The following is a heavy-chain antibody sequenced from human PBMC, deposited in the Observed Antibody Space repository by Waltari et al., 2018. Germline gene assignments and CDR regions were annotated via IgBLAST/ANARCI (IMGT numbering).Heavy chain of an antibody. V-gene: IGHV3-33*01. CDR1: GFTFSSYG. CDR2: IWYDGSNK. J-gene: IGHJ6*02. D-gene: IGHD5-12*01. Sequence: QVQLVESGGGVVQPGRSLRLSCAASGFTFSSYGMHWVRQAPGKGLEWVAVIWYDGSNKYYADSVKGRFTISRDNSKNTLYLQMNSLRAEDTAVYYCAREAPPPTNLGYDSPYYYYGMDVWGQGP. CDR3: AREAPPPTNLGYDSPYYYYGMDV.